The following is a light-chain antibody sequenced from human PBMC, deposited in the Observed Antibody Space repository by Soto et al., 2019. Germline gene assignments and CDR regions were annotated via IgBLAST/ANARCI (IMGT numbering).Light chain of an antibody. V-gene: IGKV3-20*01. CDR2: GAF. Sequence: DIVLTQSPGTLSLSPGERVTLSCRASQIVTSDYLAWYHQAPGQAPRLLIYGAFIRATGISDRFSGSGSGTDFTLSISKLEPGDFGVYFCHQYGKSPRTFGQGTKVDIK. J-gene: IGKJ1*01. CDR3: HQYGKSPRT. CDR1: QIVTSDY.